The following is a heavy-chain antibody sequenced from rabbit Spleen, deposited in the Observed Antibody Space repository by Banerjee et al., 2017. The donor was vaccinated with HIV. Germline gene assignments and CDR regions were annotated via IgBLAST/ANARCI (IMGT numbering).Heavy chain of an antibody. D-gene: IGHD2-1*01. CDR3: ARGSATMTMVITGYYLSL. J-gene: IGHJ6*01. CDR2: IYTANGKT. Sequence: QEQLEESGGDLVKPEGSLTLTCTASGFSFSNSYWICWVRQAPGKGLEWIGCIYTANGKTHYASWAKGRFTVSKTSSTTVTLQLNSLTAADTATYFCARGSATMTMVITGYYLSLWGQGTLVTVS. V-gene: IGHV1S45*01. CDR1: GFSFSNSYW.